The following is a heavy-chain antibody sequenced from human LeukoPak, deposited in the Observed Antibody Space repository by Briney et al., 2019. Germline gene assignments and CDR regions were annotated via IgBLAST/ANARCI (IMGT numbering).Heavy chain of an antibody. Sequence: PGGSLRLSCAASGFTFSSYAMGWVRQAPGKGLEWVSAISGSGGSTYYADSVKGRFTISRDNSKNTLYLQMNSLRAEDTAVYYCAKGTGRYCSSTSRLASDYWGQGTLVTVSS. D-gene: IGHD2-2*01. CDR2: ISGSGGST. CDR3: AKGTGRYCSSTSRLASDY. CDR1: GFTFSSYA. V-gene: IGHV3-23*01. J-gene: IGHJ4*02.